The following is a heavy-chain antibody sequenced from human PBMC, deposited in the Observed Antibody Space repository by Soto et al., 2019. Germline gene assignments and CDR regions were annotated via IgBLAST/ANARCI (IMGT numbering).Heavy chain of an antibody. CDR1: GGSFSGYY. D-gene: IGHD3-3*01. J-gene: IGHJ6*03. Sequence: SETLSLTCAVYGGSFSGYYWSWIRQPPGKGLEWIGEINHSGSTNYNPSLKSRVTISVDTSKNQFSLKLSSVTAADTAVYYCARGANYVFWRASLKAHYYYYYYMDVWGKGTTVTVSS. CDR2: INHSGST. V-gene: IGHV4-34*01. CDR3: ARGANYVFWRASLKAHYYYYYYMDV.